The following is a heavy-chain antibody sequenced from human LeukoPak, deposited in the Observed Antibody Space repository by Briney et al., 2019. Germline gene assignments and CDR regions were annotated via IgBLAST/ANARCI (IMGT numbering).Heavy chain of an antibody. CDR3: ARDNGGKRDNDFHGYSDL. V-gene: IGHV3-33*08. CDR1: GFTFSSYA. J-gene: IGHJ5*02. CDR2: IWNDGSKE. D-gene: IGHD5-12*01. Sequence: GGSLRLSCAASGFTFSSYAMSWVRQAPGKGLEWVAVIWNDGSKEYYTESVKGRFTISRDKAKNTLDLQMNSLRAEDTAVYYCARDNGGKRDNDFHGYSDLWGQGTLVTVSP.